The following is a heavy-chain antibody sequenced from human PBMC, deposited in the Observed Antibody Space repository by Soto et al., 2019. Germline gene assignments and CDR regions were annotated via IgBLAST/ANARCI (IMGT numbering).Heavy chain of an antibody. J-gene: IGHJ4*02. Sequence: ASVKVSCKASGYTFTSYGISWVRQAPGQGLEWMGWISAYNGNTNYAQKLQGRVTMTTDTSTSTAYMELRSLRSDDTAVYYCARVNPSHQLLWFGTSPRGYFDYWGQGTLVTVSS. CDR1: GYTFTSYG. CDR2: ISAYNGNT. D-gene: IGHD3-10*01. CDR3: ARVNPSHQLLWFGTSPRGYFDY. V-gene: IGHV1-18*04.